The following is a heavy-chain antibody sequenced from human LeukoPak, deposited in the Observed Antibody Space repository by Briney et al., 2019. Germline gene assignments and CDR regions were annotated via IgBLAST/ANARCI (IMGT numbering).Heavy chain of an antibody. D-gene: IGHD2-2*01. Sequence: SETLSLTCAVYGGSFSGYYWSWIRQPPGKGLEWIGEINHSGSTNYNPSLKSRVTISVDTSKNQFSLKLSSVTAADTAVYYCARGGIVVVPAAPPNWFDPWGQGTLVTVSP. V-gene: IGHV4-34*01. CDR3: ARGGIVVVPAAPPNWFDP. J-gene: IGHJ5*02. CDR2: INHSGST. CDR1: GGSFSGYY.